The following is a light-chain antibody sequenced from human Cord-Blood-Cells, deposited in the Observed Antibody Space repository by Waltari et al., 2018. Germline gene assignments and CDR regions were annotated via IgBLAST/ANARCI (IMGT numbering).Light chain of an antibody. J-gene: IGLJ3*02. CDR1: SWAVGFYTL. CDR2: DGS. CDR3: SSYTSSSTLV. V-gene: IGLV2-14*01. Sequence: QSALTQPASVSGSPEQSITISCTGTSWAVGFYTLFSWYQQHPGKAPKLMIYDGSNRPSGVSNRFSGSKSGNTASLTISGLQAEDEADYYCSSYTSSSTLVFGGGTKLTVL.